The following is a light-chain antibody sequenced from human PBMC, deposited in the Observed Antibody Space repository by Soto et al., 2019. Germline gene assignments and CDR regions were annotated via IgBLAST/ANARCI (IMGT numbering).Light chain of an antibody. CDR3: LQHRSYPWT. J-gene: IGKJ1*01. CDR1: QGIGDD. Sequence: DIQMTQSPSSLSASVGDRVTLTCRASQGIGDDLGWYQQQPGRAPKRLIYGVFNLQSGVPSRFSGSGAGTEFTLTICSLQPEDFATYYCLQHRSYPWTFGQGTKVEIK. V-gene: IGKV1-17*01. CDR2: GVF.